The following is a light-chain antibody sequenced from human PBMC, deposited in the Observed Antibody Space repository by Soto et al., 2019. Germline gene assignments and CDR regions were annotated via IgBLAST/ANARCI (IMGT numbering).Light chain of an antibody. V-gene: IGLV4-69*01. Sequence: QLVLTQSPSASASLGASVKLTCTLSSGHSSYVIAWHQQQPEEGPRYLMKLNSDGSHTKGDGIPDRFSGSSSGAERYLTISSLQSEDEADYYCQTWGTGIVAFGGGTKLTVL. J-gene: IGLJ2*01. CDR1: SGHSSYV. CDR2: LNSDGSH. CDR3: QTWGTGIVA.